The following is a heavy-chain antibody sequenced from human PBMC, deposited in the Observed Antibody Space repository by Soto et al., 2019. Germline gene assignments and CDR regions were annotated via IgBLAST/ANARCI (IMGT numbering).Heavy chain of an antibody. V-gene: IGHV1-69*06. CDR1: GGTFSSYA. D-gene: IGHD3-16*01. CDR2: IIPIFGTA. Sequence: QVQLVQSGAEVKKPGSSVKVSCKASGGTFSSYAISWVRQAPGQGLEWMGGIIPIFGTANYGQKFQGRVNSTADKSTGKCYMEVSSLGSEDTGVDYCGRGRAVGGVYYFCGMDVWGQGTTVTVSS. CDR3: GRGRAVGGVYYFCGMDV. J-gene: IGHJ6*02.